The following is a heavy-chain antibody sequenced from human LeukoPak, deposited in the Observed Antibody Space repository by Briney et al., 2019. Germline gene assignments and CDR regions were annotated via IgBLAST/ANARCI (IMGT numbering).Heavy chain of an antibody. CDR2: INAGNGNT. CDR1: GYTFTSYA. D-gene: IGHD3-9*01. V-gene: IGHV1-3*01. CDR3: ARAPAGYYDILTGYEDAFDI. Sequence: ASVKVSCKASGYTFTSYAMHWVRQAPGQRLEWMGWINAGNGNTKYSQKFQGRVTMTRNTSISTAYMELSSLRSEDTAVYYCARAPAGYYDILTGYEDAFDIWGQGTMVTVSS. J-gene: IGHJ3*02.